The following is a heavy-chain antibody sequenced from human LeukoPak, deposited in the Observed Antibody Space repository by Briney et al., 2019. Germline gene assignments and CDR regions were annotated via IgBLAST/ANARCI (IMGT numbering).Heavy chain of an antibody. J-gene: IGHJ3*02. V-gene: IGHV4-59*08. Sequence: SETLSLTCTVSSASVKTYYWSWIRQPPGKGLEWIGYIFYSGSTNYNPSLKSRVTISVDTSKNQFSLDLSSVTAADTAVYYCARHSPFYYDSSGYRAFDIWGQGTMVTVSS. CDR2: IFYSGST. D-gene: IGHD3-22*01. CDR1: SASVKTYY. CDR3: ARHSPFYYDSSGYRAFDI.